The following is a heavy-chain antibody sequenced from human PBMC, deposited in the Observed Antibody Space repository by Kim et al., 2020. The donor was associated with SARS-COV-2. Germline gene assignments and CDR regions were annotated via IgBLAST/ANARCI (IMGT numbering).Heavy chain of an antibody. J-gene: IGHJ6*02. CDR1: GGTFSSYA. V-gene: IGHV1-69*13. Sequence: SVKVSCKASGGTFSSYAISWVRQAPGQGLEWMGGIIPIFGTANYAQKFQGRVTITADESTSTAYMELSSLRSEDTAVYYCARDLGAGAAAEGMDVWGQGTTVTVSS. CDR3: ARDLGAGAAAEGMDV. CDR2: IIPIFGTA. D-gene: IGHD6-13*01.